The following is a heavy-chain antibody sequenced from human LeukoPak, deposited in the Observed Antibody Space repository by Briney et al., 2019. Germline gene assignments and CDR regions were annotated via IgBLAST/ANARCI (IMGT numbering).Heavy chain of an antibody. D-gene: IGHD3-16*02. CDR3: ARDRDYVWGSYRLDAFDI. V-gene: IGHV3-48*01. Sequence: GGSLRLSCAASGFTFSSYSMTWVRQAPGKGLEWVSYISSSSSTIYYADSVKGRFTISRDNAKNSLYLQMNSLRAEDTAVYYCARDRDYVWGSYRLDAFDIWGQGTMVTVSS. J-gene: IGHJ3*02. CDR1: GFTFSSYS. CDR2: ISSSSSTI.